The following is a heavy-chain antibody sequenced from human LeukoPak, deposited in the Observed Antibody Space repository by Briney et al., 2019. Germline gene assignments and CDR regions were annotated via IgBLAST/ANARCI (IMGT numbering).Heavy chain of an antibody. D-gene: IGHD2-15*01. J-gene: IGHJ4*02. CDR3: ASAGIYCSGGSCYRRPFDY. CDR2: ISGSGGST. Sequence: PGGSLRLSCAASGFTFSSYAMSWVRQAPGKGLEWVSAISGSGGSTYYADPVKGRFTISRDNSKNTLYLQMNSLRAEDTAVYYCASAGIYCSGGSCYRRPFDYWGQGTLVTVSS. CDR1: GFTFSSYA. V-gene: IGHV3-23*01.